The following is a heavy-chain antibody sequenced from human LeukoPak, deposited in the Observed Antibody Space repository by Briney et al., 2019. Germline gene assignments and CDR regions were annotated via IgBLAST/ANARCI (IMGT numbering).Heavy chain of an antibody. CDR1: GYSISSSYY. D-gene: IGHD4-11*01. Sequence: SETLSLTCAVSGYSISSSYYWGWIRQPPGKGLEWIGSIYHSGNTYYNPSLKSRVTISVDTSKNQFSLKLSSVTAADTAVYYCAREGRQVTQLYGSYIFDYWGQGTLVTVSS. CDR2: IYHSGNT. CDR3: AREGRQVTQLYGSYIFDY. V-gene: IGHV4-38-2*01. J-gene: IGHJ4*02.